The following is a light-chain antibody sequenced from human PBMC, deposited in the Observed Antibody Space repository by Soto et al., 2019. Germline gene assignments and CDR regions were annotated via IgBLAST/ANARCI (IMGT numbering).Light chain of an antibody. CDR1: QDITNF. J-gene: IGKJ2*03. CDR3: QQFDDVPYS. CDR2: DAS. Sequence: DLQMTQSPSSLSASVGDRVTITCQVSQDITNFLNWYQQKPGKAPKLLIYDASSLQTGVPSRFSGSGSGTDFSFTISSLQPEDIATYYCQQFDDVPYSFGQGTKVAIK. V-gene: IGKV1-33*01.